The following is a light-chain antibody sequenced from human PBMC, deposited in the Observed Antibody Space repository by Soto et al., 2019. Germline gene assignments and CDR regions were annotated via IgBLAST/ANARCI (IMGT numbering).Light chain of an antibody. CDR1: SSNIGAGYD. CDR2: GNS. Sequence: SVLTQPPSVSGAPGQRVTISFTGSSSNIGAGYDVHWYQQLPGTAPKLLIYGNSNRPSGVPDRFSGSKSGTSASLAITGLQAEDEADYYCQSYDSSLSGFYVFGTGTKLTVL. CDR3: QSYDSSLSGFYV. V-gene: IGLV1-40*01. J-gene: IGLJ1*01.